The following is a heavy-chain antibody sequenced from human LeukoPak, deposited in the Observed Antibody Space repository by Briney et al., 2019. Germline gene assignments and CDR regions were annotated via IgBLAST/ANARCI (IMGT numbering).Heavy chain of an antibody. CDR2: IYYSGST. CDR1: GGSISSSSYY. Sequence: SETLSLTCTVSGGSISSSSYYWGWIRQPPGKGLEWIGSIYYSGSTYYNPSLKSRVTISVDTSKNQFSLKLSSVTAADTAVYYCARDGLAVAGMEYYFDYWGQGTLVTVSS. V-gene: IGHV4-39*07. CDR3: ARDGLAVAGMEYYFDY. J-gene: IGHJ4*02. D-gene: IGHD6-19*01.